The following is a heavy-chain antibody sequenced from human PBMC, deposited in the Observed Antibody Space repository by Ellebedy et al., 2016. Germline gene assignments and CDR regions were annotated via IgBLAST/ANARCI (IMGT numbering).Heavy chain of an antibody. V-gene: IGHV3-9*01. D-gene: IGHD4/OR15-4a*01. Sequence: GGSLRLXCAGPGFTFNDYALHWVRQAPGKGLEWVSSISWDSAVIGYGGSVKGRFTISKDSAKNYLYLQMNSLRPEDTAFYYCAKGTMDYFYHWGQGTLVTVSS. CDR2: ISWDSAVI. J-gene: IGHJ4*02. CDR1: GFTFNDYA. CDR3: AKGTMDYFYH.